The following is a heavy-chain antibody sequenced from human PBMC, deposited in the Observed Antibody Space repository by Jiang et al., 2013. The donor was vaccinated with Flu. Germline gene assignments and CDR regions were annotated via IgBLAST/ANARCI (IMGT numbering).Heavy chain of an antibody. V-gene: IGHV6-1*01. J-gene: IGHJ6*02. D-gene: IGHD2-21*01. CDR3: ARGRRDYYAMDV. Sequence: NSAAWNWIRQSPSRGLEWLGRTYYRSKSYNEYAVSVKSRITINPDTSKNQFSLQLNSVTPEDTAVYYCARGRRDYYAMDVWGQGTTVTVSS. CDR2: TYYRSKSYN. CDR1: NSAA.